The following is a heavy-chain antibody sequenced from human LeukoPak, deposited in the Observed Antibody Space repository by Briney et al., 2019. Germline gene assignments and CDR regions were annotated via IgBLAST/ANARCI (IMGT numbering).Heavy chain of an antibody. D-gene: IGHD2-15*01. CDR1: GGSISSYY. CDR2: IYYSGNT. V-gene: IGHV4-59*08. J-gene: IGHJ4*02. CDR3: ARRWAGTGCDDSNCYSPY. Sequence: SETLSLTCTVSGGSISSYYWSWIRQPPGRGLEWIGYIYYSGNTNYNPSLKSRVTISVDTSKNQFSLNLSSVTAADTAVYYCARRWAGTGCDDSNCYSPYWGQGTLVTVSS.